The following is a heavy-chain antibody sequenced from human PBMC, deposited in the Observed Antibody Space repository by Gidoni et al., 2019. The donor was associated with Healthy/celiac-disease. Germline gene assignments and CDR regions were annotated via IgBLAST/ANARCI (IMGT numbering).Heavy chain of an antibody. J-gene: IGHJ5*02. CDR1: GGTFRSYA. V-gene: IGHV1-69*04. D-gene: IGHD3-22*01. CDR2: IIPILGIA. Sequence: QVQLVQSGAEVKKPGSSVKVSCKASGGTFRSYAISWVRQAPGQGLEWMGRIIPILGIANYAQKFQGRVTITADKSTSTAYMELSSLRSEDTAVYYCARYHTYYYDSSGSDWFDPWGQGTLVTVSS. CDR3: ARYHTYYYDSSGSDWFDP.